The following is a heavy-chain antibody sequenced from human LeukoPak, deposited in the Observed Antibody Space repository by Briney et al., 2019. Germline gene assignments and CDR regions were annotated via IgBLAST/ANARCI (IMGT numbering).Heavy chain of an antibody. Sequence: GEALQISCKGSGYRFTSYWIGWVRQMPGKGLEGMGIIYPGDSDTRYSPSFQGQVTISADKSISTAYLQWSSLKASDTAMYYCARSRYYYDSSGYWYWFDPWGQGTLVTVSS. CDR2: IYPGDSDT. D-gene: IGHD3-22*01. J-gene: IGHJ5*02. V-gene: IGHV5-51*01. CDR1: GYRFTSYW. CDR3: ARSRYYYDSSGYWYWFDP.